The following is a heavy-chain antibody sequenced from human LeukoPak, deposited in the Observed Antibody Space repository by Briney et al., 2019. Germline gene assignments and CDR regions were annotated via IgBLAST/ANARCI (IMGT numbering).Heavy chain of an antibody. D-gene: IGHD3-3*01. CDR1: GFTFSSYA. V-gene: IGHV3-30-3*01. J-gene: IGHJ4*02. CDR3: ARDVKDYDFWSGYSYSFDY. Sequence: GGSLRLSCAASGFTFSSYAMHWVRQAPGKGLEWVAVISYDGSNKYYADSVKGRFTISRDNSKNTLYLQMNSLRAEDTAVYYCARDVKDYDFWSGYSYSFDYWGQRTLVTVSS. CDR2: ISYDGSNK.